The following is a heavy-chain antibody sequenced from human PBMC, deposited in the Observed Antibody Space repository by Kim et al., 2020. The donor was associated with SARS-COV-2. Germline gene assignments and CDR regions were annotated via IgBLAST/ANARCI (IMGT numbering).Heavy chain of an antibody. V-gene: IGHV3-23*01. CDR3: AKGVGEYYDSSGYSFFDY. CDR1: GFTFRRYA. J-gene: IGHJ4*02. CDR2: ISGSGGST. D-gene: IGHD3-22*01. Sequence: GGSLRLSCAASGFTFRRYAMSWVRQAPGKGLAWVSGISGSGGSTDYADSVKGRFTISRYNSKNTRYLQMNSLRAEDTAVYYCAKGVGEYYDSSGYSFFDYWGQGTLVTVSS.